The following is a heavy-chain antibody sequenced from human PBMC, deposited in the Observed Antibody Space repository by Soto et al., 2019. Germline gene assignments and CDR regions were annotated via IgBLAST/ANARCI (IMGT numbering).Heavy chain of an antibody. D-gene: IGHD5-12*01. CDR2: IDPSDSYT. V-gene: IGHV5-10-1*01. J-gene: IGHJ3*02. Sequence: GESPKISCQGSGYIFTRYWISWVRQMPGKGLEWMGRIDPSDSYTNSSPSFQGHVTISADKSINTAYLQWSSLKASDTAMYYCARHFGYSGYDAFNIWGQGTMVTVSS. CDR1: GYIFTRYW. CDR3: ARHFGYSGYDAFNI.